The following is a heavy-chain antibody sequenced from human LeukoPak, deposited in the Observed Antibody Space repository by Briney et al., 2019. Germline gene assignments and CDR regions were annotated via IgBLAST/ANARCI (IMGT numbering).Heavy chain of an antibody. CDR2: IKQDGSEK. Sequence: PGGSLRLSCAASGFTFSIYWMSWVRQAPGKGLEWVANIKQDGSEKYYVDSVKGRFTISRDNAKNSLFLQVNSLRAEDTAVYYCARESWSDSVAFDIWGLGTMVIVSS. CDR1: GFTFSIYW. V-gene: IGHV3-7*05. CDR3: ARESWSDSVAFDI. D-gene: IGHD3-3*01. J-gene: IGHJ3*02.